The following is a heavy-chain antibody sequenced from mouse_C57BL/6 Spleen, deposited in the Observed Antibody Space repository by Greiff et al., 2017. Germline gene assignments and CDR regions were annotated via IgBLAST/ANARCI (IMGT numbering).Heavy chain of an antibody. V-gene: IGHV3-1*01. CDR1: GYSITSGYD. J-gene: IGHJ4*01. D-gene: IGHD3-3*01. CDR2: ISYSGST. CDR3: ARGTGLYAMDY. Sequence: EVQLQESGPGMVKPSQSLSLTCTVTGYSITSGYDWHWIRHFPGNKLEWMGYISYSGSTNYNPSLKSRISITHDTSKNHFFLKLNSVTTEDTATYYCARGTGLYAMDYWGQGTSVTVSS.